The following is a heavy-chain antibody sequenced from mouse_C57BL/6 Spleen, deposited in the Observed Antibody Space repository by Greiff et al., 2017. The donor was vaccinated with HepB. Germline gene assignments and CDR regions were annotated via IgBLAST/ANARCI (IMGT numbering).Heavy chain of an antibody. CDR1: GYTFTSYW. V-gene: IGHV1-55*01. CDR3: ARPLYSNYPYYAMDY. CDR2: IYPGSGST. D-gene: IGHD2-5*01. Sequence: VKLQQPGAELVKPGASVKMSCKASGYTFTSYWITWVKQRPGQGLEWIGDIYPGSGSTNYNEKFKSKATLTVDTSSSTAYMQLSSLTSEDSAVYYCARPLYSNYPYYAMDYWGQGTSVTVSS. J-gene: IGHJ4*01.